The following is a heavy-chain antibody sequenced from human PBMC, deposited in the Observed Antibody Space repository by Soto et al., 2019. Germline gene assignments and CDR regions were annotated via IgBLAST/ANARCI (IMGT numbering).Heavy chain of an antibody. CDR2: IIPILDIA. D-gene: IGHD4-17*01. CDR3: ARDVGLGPVTVSTHVDY. V-gene: IGHV1-69*08. Sequence: QVQLVQSGAEVKKPGSSVKVSCKASGGTFSNYTITWVRQAPGQGLEWMGRIIPILDIANYAKKFQGRVTITADKSTSTAYMERSSLRSEDTAVYYWARDVGLGPVTVSTHVDYWGQGTLVIVSS. CDR1: GGTFSNYT. J-gene: IGHJ4*02.